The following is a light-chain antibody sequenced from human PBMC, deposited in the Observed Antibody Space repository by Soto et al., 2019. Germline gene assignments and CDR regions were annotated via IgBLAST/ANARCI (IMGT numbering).Light chain of an antibody. V-gene: IGKV1-5*03. CDR2: KAS. CDR1: QTIIIW. Sequence: DLQITKSPSTLSGSVGGRVTITCRSSQTIIIWLAWYQQKPGKAPKLLIYKASTLKSGVPSRFSGSGSGTEFTLTISSLQPDDFATYYCQHDNSYSEAFGQGTKLDIK. J-gene: IGKJ1*01. CDR3: QHDNSYSEA.